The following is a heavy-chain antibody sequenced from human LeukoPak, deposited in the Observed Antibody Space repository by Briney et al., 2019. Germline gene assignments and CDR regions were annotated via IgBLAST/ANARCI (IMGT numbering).Heavy chain of an antibody. CDR1: GYTFSKYY. Sequence: ASVKVSCKASGYTFSKYYIHWIRQAPGKGLEWMGIINPSGGSTNYAQKFQGRVIMTMDMSTNTVYMELSALRSEDTAVYYCARGKNWFDPWGQGTLVTVSS. CDR3: ARGKNWFDP. CDR2: INPSGGST. V-gene: IGHV1-46*01. J-gene: IGHJ5*02.